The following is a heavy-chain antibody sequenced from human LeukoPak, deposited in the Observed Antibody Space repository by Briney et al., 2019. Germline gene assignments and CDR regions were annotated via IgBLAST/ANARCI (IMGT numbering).Heavy chain of an antibody. V-gene: IGHV4-31*03. CDR3: ARDMARYTEPSYYSGMDV. Sequence: SSQTLSLTCTVSGGSISSGGYYWSWIRQHPGKGLEWIGYIYYSGSTYFNPSLKSRVTISVDTSKNQFSLKLSSVTAADTAVYYCARDMARYTEPSYYSGMDVWGKGTRSPSPQ. CDR2: IYYSGST. CDR1: GGSISSGGYY. J-gene: IGHJ6*04. D-gene: IGHD3-10*01.